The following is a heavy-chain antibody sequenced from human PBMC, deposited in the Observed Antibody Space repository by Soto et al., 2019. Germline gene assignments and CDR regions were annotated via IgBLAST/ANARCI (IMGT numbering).Heavy chain of an antibody. D-gene: IGHD3-16*01. V-gene: IGHV4-30-4*01. Sequence: QVQLQESGPGLVKPSQTLSLTCTVSGGSISSGDYYWSWIRQPPGKGLEWIGYIYDSGSTYSNPSLKSRXXIXAXXSKNQFSLKLNSVTAADTAVYYCARHVPVPNWFDPWGQGTLVTVSS. CDR1: GGSISSGDYY. CDR3: ARHVPVPNWFDP. J-gene: IGHJ5*02. CDR2: IYDSGST.